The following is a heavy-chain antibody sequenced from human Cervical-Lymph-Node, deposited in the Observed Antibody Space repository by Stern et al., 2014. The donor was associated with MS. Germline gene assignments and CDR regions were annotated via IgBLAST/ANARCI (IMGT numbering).Heavy chain of an antibody. V-gene: IGHV3-21*01. CDR2: ISGSGSYI. CDR1: GLSFRLYS. D-gene: IGHD6-19*01. CDR3: AIPGGSSGWSGFYFDQ. J-gene: IGHJ4*02. Sequence: EMQLVESGGGLVRPGGSLRLSCAASGLSFRLYSMNWVRQAPGKGLEWVSSISGSGSYIYYADSVKGRFTIARDNAKNSLYLQMNSLGADDTAVYYCAIPGGSSGWSGFYFDQWGQGTLVTVSS.